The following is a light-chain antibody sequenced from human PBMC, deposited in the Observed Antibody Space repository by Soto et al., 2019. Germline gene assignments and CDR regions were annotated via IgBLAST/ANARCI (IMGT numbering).Light chain of an antibody. CDR1: SDIGNYNL. Sequence: QSAVTQPASVSGSPGQSVTISCSGSDIGNYNLVSWYQHLPGRAPKLLIFEVTMRPSGISDRFSGSKSASTASLTISGLQAEDEGGYYCASYAGSRTYVFGSGTKLTVL. CDR3: ASYAGSRTYV. CDR2: EVT. J-gene: IGLJ1*01. V-gene: IGLV2-23*02.